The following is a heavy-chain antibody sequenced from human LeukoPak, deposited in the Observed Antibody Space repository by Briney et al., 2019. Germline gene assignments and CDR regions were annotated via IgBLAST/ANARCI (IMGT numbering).Heavy chain of an antibody. CDR3: AKDVERGFDYTNSLDY. J-gene: IGHJ4*02. Sequence: PGKSLRLSCAASGFTFSSYGMHWVRQAPGKGLGWVAVIWSDGTNKYYADSVKGRFATSRDDSNNMLYLQMNSLRAEDTAVYYCAKDVERGFDYTNSLDYWGQGTLVTVSS. D-gene: IGHD4-11*01. V-gene: IGHV3-33*06. CDR2: IWSDGTNK. CDR1: GFTFSSYG.